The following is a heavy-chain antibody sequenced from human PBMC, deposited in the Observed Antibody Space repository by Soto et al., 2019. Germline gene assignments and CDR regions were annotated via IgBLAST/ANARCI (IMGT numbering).Heavy chain of an antibody. CDR2: IYNTGST. J-gene: IGHJ6*03. CDR3: ARTLVAMATVDYYHYYMDV. V-gene: IGHV4-59*01. Sequence: QVQLQESGPGLVKPSETLSLTCTVSGGSISSYFWSWVRQPPGKGLEWIGYIYNTGSTDYNPSLKSRVTISGDTAKNQFSLKLNSVTAADTAVDYCARTLVAMATVDYYHYYMDVWGKGTTVTVSS. D-gene: IGHD2-21*01. CDR1: GGSISSYF.